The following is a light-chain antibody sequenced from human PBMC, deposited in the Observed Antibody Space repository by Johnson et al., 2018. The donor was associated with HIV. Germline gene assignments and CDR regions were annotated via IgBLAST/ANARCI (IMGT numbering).Light chain of an antibody. CDR1: SSNIGNNY. V-gene: IGLV1-51*01. CDR3: GTWYSSLRACRV. J-gene: IGLJ1*01. Sequence: HSVLTQPPSVSAAPGQKVTISCSGSSSNIGNNYVSWYQQLPGTAPKLLIYDNNKRPSGIPDRFSGSKSGTSATLGITGLQTGDEGACYCGTWYSSLRACRVFGTGPKVTVL. CDR2: DNN.